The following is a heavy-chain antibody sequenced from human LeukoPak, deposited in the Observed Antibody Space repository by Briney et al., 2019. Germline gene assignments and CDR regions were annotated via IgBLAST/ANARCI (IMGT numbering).Heavy chain of an antibody. J-gene: IGHJ4*02. Sequence: GESLRLSCAASGFTFSSYSMNWVRQAPGKGLEWVSSISSSSSYIYYADSVKGRFTISRDNAKNSLYLQMNSLRAEDTAVYYCATEYSSGWYSGSFGDYWGQGTLVTVSS. V-gene: IGHV3-21*01. CDR2: ISSSSSYI. CDR3: ATEYSSGWYSGSFGDY. CDR1: GFTFSSYS. D-gene: IGHD6-19*01.